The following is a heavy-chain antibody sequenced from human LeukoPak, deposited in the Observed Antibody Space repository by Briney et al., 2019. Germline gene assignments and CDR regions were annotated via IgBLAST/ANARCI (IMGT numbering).Heavy chain of an antibody. CDR3: ARLPHDYSILEGDFFDY. CDR1: GGSISGSSYY. J-gene: IGHJ4*02. Sequence: SETLSLTCTVSGGSISGSSYYWGWIRQPPGKGLEWIGSIYYSGSTYYNPSLKSRVTISVDTSKNQFSLKLSSVTAADTAVYYCARLPHDYSILEGDFFDYWGQGTLVTVSS. CDR2: IYYSGST. V-gene: IGHV4-39*01. D-gene: IGHD4-11*01.